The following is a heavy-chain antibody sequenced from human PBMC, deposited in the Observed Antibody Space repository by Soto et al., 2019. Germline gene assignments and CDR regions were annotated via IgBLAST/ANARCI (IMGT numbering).Heavy chain of an antibody. CDR3: ARAPYSNAWYRFDL. V-gene: IGHV3-7*03. CDR1: GFTFSGYW. J-gene: IGHJ4*02. D-gene: IGHD4-4*01. CDR2: IKHDGSVQ. Sequence: GGSLRLSCEASGFTFSGYWMSWVRPAPGKGLEWVADIKHDGSVQYYVDSVKGRFTISRDNAKKLLYLQMNGLRAEDTALYYCARAPYSNAWYRFDLWGQGTLVTVSS.